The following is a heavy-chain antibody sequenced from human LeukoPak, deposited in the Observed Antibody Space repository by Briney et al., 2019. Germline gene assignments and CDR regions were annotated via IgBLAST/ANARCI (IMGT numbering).Heavy chain of an antibody. J-gene: IGHJ4*02. D-gene: IGHD3-10*01. CDR3: ARVNYGSATKEDY. CDR1: GGSISSGGYY. CDR2: IYYSGSA. V-gene: IGHV4-31*03. Sequence: PSQTLSLTCTVSGGSISSGGYYWSWIRQHPGKGLEWIGYIYYSGSAYYNPSLKSRVTIPVDTSENQFSLKLSSVTAAATAVYYCARVNYGSATKEDYWGQGTLVTVSS.